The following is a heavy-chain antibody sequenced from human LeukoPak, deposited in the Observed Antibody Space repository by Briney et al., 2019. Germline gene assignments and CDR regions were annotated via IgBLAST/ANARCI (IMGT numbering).Heavy chain of an antibody. CDR3: AKAPPDKWEYYYGMDV. CDR1: GFTFSGYA. D-gene: IGHD1-26*01. CDR2: ISGRGDAT. V-gene: IGHV3-23*01. J-gene: IGHJ6*04. Sequence: PGGSLRLSCAASGFTFSGYAMTWVRQAPGKGLEWVSAISGRGDATYYAESVKGRFTISRDNSKNTLYVQMNSLRAEDTALYYCAKAPPDKWEYYYGMDVWGKGTMVTVSS.